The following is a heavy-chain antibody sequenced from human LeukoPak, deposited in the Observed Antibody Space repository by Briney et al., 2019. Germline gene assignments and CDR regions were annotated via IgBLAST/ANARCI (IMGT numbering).Heavy chain of an antibody. CDR2: FDTEDGET. CDR1: GYTLTELS. Sequence: ASVKVSCKVSGYTLTELSMLWVRQAPGRGLEWMGGFDTEDGETIYAQKFQGRVTMTEDTSTDTAYMELSSLRSEDTAVYFCATDLDGPDDYGMDVWGQGTTVTVSS. CDR3: ATDLDGPDDYGMDV. V-gene: IGHV1-24*01. J-gene: IGHJ6*02.